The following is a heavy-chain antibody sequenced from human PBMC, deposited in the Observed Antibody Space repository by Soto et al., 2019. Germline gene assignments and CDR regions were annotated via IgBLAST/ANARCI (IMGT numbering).Heavy chain of an antibody. D-gene: IGHD3-10*01. V-gene: IGHV3-23*01. CDR1: GFTFSNYA. J-gene: IGHJ4*02. CDR3: AKKYYFGSGSYVFYFDY. Sequence: EVQLLESGGGSVQPGGSLRLSCPASGFTFSNYAMTWVRQAPGKGLEWVSTMSGTAGNTYYADSVKGRFTISRDNSKNTLYLQMNSLRAEDTAVYYCAKKYYFGSGSYVFYFDYWGQGTLVTVSS. CDR2: MSGTAGNT.